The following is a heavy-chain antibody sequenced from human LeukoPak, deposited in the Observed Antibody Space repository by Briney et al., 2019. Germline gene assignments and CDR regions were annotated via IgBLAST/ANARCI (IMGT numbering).Heavy chain of an antibody. J-gene: IGHJ4*02. Sequence: GGSLRLSCEASGFTFSDPYMSWIRQAPGKGLECLSYISGSGTDINYADSVRGRFTISRDNAKNLLYLQMNDLRAEDTAVYYCASDSPPDYWGQGTLVTVSS. CDR3: ASDSPPDY. V-gene: IGHV3-11*04. CDR1: GFTFSDPY. CDR2: ISGSGTDI.